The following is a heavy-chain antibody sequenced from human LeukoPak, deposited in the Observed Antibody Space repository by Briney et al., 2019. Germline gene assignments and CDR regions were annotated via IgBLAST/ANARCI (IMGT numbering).Heavy chain of an antibody. Sequence: PGGSLRLSCAASGFTFSSYNMNWVRQAPGKELEWVSSISSSSSYIYYADSVKGRFTISRDNAKNSLYLQMNSLRAEDTAVYYCARVFPHYYDSSGYYYGFDYWGQGTLVTVSS. CDR2: ISSSSSYI. J-gene: IGHJ4*02. D-gene: IGHD3-22*01. CDR3: ARVFPHYYDSSGYYYGFDY. CDR1: GFTFSSYN. V-gene: IGHV3-21*01.